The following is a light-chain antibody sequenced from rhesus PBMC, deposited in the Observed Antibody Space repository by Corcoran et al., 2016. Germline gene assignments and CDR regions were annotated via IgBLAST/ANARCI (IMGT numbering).Light chain of an antibody. J-gene: IGKJ3*01. Sequence: DIQMTQSPSSLSASVGDRVTVTCRASQGINKELSWYQQKPGKAPKLLIYAASSLQTGVSSRVSGSVSGTDYTLTVSSLQPDSVATYYYLREYTPPFTFDPGTKRDIK. V-gene: IGKV1-94*01. CDR3: LREYTPPFT. CDR2: AAS. CDR1: QGINKE.